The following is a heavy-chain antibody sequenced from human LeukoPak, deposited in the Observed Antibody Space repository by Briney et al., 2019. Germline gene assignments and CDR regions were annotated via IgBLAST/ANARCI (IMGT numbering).Heavy chain of an antibody. CDR2: ISGSGGST. V-gene: IGHV3-23*01. D-gene: IGHD3-22*01. Sequence: GGSLRLSCAASGFTFSSYAMSWVRQAPGKGLEWVSAISGSGGSTYYADSGKGRFTISRDNPKNTLYLQMNSLRAEDTAVYYCAKAQNYYDSVYWGQGTLVTVSS. J-gene: IGHJ4*02. CDR3: AKAQNYYDSVY. CDR1: GFTFSSYA.